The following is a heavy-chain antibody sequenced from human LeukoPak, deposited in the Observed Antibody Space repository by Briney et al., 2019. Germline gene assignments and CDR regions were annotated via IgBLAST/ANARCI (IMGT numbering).Heavy chain of an antibody. J-gene: IGHJ4*02. D-gene: IGHD2-8*01. CDR3: VRDHTEMDEYYFDY. V-gene: IGHV4-39*07. CDR2: IYYSGST. CDR1: GGSISSNSYY. Sequence: PSETLSLTCAVSGGSISSNSYYWGWIRQPPGKGLEWIGSIYYSGSTNYNPSLKSRVTISVDTSKNQFSLKLSSVTAADTAVYYCVRDHTEMDEYYFDYWGQGTLVTVSS.